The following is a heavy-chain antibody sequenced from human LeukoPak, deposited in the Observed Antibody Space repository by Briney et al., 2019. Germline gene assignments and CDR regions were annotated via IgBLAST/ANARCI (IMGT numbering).Heavy chain of an antibody. J-gene: IGHJ4*02. Sequence: PGGSLRLSCAASGFTFSSYSMNWVRQAPGKGLEWVSSISSSSSYIYYADSVKGRFTISRDNSKHTLYLQMNSLGGDDTAVDYSARDMHRVGQNRWGQRARVTVSS. V-gene: IGHV3-21*01. CDR2: ISSSSSYI. D-gene: IGHD2-2*01. CDR3: ARDMHRVGQNR. CDR1: GFTFSSYS.